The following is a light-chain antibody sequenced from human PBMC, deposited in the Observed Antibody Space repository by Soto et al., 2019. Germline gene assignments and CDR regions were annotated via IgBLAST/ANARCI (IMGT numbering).Light chain of an antibody. CDR3: QRSYSASWT. V-gene: IGKV1-39*01. Sequence: DLKITQTPSSLSASVGDRATITCXASQSISSYLNWYQQTPGKAPKLLIYAASSLQSGLPSRFSGSGSGTDFTLTISSLQPEDFATYYCQRSYSASWTFGQGTKVAIK. CDR2: AAS. J-gene: IGKJ1*01. CDR1: QSISSY.